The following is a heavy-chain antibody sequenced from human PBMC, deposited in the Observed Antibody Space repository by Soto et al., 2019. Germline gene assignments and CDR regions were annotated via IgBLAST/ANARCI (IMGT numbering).Heavy chain of an antibody. CDR1: GYSFTTYG. V-gene: IGHV1-18*01. CDR2: ISGYNGNT. J-gene: IGHJ6*01. CDR3: GREGPAPAVYYGTGV. Sequence: QVQLVQSRGEVKKPGASVKVSCKTSGYSFTTYGISWVRQAPGQGLEWMGWISGYNGNTNYAQKLQGRVTMTTDTSTRTTYTELRSPRSDATAVYHCGREGPAPAVYYGTGVWGPASKVSVSS.